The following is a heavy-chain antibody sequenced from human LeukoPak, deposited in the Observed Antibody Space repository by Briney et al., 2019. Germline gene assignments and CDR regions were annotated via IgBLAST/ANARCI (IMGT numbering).Heavy chain of an antibody. J-gene: IGHJ4*02. CDR1: GFTFSSYA. CDR2: ISGGGGST. CDR3: AKLSGYREGDHRY. D-gene: IGHD3-3*01. V-gene: IGHV3-23*01. Sequence: GGSLRLSCAASGFTFSSYAMSWVRQAPGKGLEWVSTISGGGGSTYYVDSVKGRFTVSRDNSKNTLYLQMNSLRAEDTAVYYCAKLSGYREGDHRYWGQGTLVTVSS.